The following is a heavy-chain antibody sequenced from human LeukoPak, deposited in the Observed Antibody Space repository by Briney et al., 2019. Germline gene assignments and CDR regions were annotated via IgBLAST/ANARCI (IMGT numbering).Heavy chain of an antibody. CDR3: AKAYCSSNRCYFFDY. CDR2: ISDSGGYT. D-gene: IGHD2-2*01. V-gene: IGHV3-23*01. Sequence: GGSLRLSCAASGFTFSSYAMSWVRQAPGKGLEWVSVISDSGGYTYYAGSVKGRFTISRDNSKNTLYLQMNSLRAEDTAVYYCAKAYCSSNRCYFFDYWGQGTLVTVSS. CDR1: GFTFSSYA. J-gene: IGHJ4*02.